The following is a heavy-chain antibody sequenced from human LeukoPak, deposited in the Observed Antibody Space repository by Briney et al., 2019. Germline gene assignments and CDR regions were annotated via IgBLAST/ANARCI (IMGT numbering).Heavy chain of an antibody. V-gene: IGHV3-20*04. D-gene: IGHD3-10*01. CDR3: ARGPPYYYGSGSSLRGAINI. CDR2: INWNGGST. J-gene: IGHJ3*02. CDR1: GFTFDDYG. Sequence: GGSLRLSCAASGFTFDDYGMSWVRQAPGKGLEWVSGINWNGGSTGYADSVKGRFTISRDNAKNSLYLQMNSLRAEDTALYYCARGPPYYYGSGSSLRGAINIWSEGTVLTVSS.